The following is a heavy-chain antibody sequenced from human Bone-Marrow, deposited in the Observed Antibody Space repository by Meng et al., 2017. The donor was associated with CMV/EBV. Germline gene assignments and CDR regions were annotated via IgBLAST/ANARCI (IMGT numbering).Heavy chain of an antibody. Sequence: ASVKVSCKASGYTFIDYYMHWLRHTPGQGLEWMGWIHPESGGTKYAENFQGKVTMTRDTSNSTAYMELSSLRSDDTAVYYCARDMAVGAKCWFDPWGQGTLVTVSS. CDR3: ARDMAVGAKCWFDP. V-gene: IGHV1-2*02. CDR2: IHPESGGT. CDR1: GYTFIDYY. D-gene: IGHD1-26*01. J-gene: IGHJ5*02.